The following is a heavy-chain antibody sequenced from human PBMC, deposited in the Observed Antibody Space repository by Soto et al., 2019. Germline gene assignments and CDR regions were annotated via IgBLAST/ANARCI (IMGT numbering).Heavy chain of an antibody. CDR1: GFTVSSKY. J-gene: IGHJ6*04. D-gene: IGHD2-15*01. V-gene: IGHV3-66*01. CDR3: ARDDVLCDGGRCYGVPLDG. CDR2: IQSGGPT. Sequence: EVHRVESGGGLVQPGGSLRLSCAASGFTVSSKYMSWVRRAPGKGLEWVSLIQSGGPTYYADSVKGRFTISRDTSENTLHLQIDSLRAEDTAVYYCARDDVLCDGGRCYGVPLDGWGKGTTVTVAS.